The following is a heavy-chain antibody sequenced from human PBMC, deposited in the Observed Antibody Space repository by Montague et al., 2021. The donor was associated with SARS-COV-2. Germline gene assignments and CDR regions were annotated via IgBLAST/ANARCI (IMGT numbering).Heavy chain of an antibody. Sequence: SLRLSRAASGFTVSSNYMSWVRQAPGKGLEWVSVIYSGGSTYYADSVKGRFTISRDNSKNTLYLQMNSLRAEDTAVYYCARDRGGNYYFDYWGQGTLVTVSS. CDR1: GFTVSSNY. CDR3: ARDRGGNYYFDY. J-gene: IGHJ4*02. V-gene: IGHV3-53*01. CDR2: IYSGGST. D-gene: IGHD1-7*01.